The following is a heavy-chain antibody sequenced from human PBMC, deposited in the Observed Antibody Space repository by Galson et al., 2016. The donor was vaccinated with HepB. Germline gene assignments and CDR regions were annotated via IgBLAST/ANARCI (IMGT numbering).Heavy chain of an antibody. J-gene: IGHJ4*02. CDR2: IFYIGTT. CDR1: GDSINRSYSN. V-gene: IGHV4-39*01. Sequence: ETLSLTCTVSGDSINRSYSNWGWIRQPPGKGLEWIGNIFYIGTTSYNPFLKSRVTISVDTSKNQFSLRLSSVAAADTAVYYCARHWFGGGWDQNFDYWGQGTLVTVSS. D-gene: IGHD3-10*01. CDR3: ARHWFGGGWDQNFDY.